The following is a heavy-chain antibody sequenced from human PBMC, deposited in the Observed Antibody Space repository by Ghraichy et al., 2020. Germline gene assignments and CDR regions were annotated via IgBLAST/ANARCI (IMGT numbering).Heavy chain of an antibody. V-gene: IGHV3-15*01. CDR3: TTDSGAYSMDV. Sequence: LSLTCAASGFTFSNAWMSWVRQAPGKGLEWVGRIKSKTDGGTTDYAAPVKGRFTISRDDSKNTLYLQMNSLKTEDTAVYYCTTDSGAYSMDVWGQGTTVTVSS. J-gene: IGHJ6*02. CDR2: IKSKTDGGTT. CDR1: GFTFSNAW. D-gene: IGHD3-10*01.